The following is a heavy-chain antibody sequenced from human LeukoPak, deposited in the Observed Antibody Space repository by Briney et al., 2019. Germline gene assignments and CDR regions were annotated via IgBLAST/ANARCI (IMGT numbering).Heavy chain of an antibody. CDR1: GGSISSGGYY. D-gene: IGHD3-10*01. J-gene: IGHJ4*02. CDR2: IYYSGST. CDR3: ARSPYYYGSGSYSYFDY. Sequence: PSETLSLTCTVSGGSISSGGYYWSWIRQHPGKGLEWIGYIYYSGSTYYNPSLKSRVTISVDTSKNQFSLKLSSVTAADTAVYYCARSPYYYGSGSYSYFDYWGQGTLVTVSS. V-gene: IGHV4-31*03.